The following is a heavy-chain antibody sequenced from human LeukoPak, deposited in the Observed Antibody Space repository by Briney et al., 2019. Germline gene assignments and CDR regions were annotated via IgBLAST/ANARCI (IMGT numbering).Heavy chain of an antibody. Sequence: LETLSLTCTVSGYSISSGYYWGWIRQPPGKGLEWIGSGSTYYNPSLKSRVTISVDTSKNQFSLKLSSVTAADTAVYYCARDIGYCTSTSCYETDYWGQGTLVTVSS. CDR1: GYSISSGYY. CDR2: SGST. D-gene: IGHD2-2*01. V-gene: IGHV4-38-2*02. J-gene: IGHJ4*02. CDR3: ARDIGYCTSTSCYETDY.